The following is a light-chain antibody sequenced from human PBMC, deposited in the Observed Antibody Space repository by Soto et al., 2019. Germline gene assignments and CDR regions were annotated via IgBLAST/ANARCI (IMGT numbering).Light chain of an antibody. V-gene: IGKV3-20*01. CDR2: GAS. Sequence: EVVLTQSPGTLSLSPGDRATLSCRASQSVSRNYLAWYQQKPGQTPRLLIFGASNRADDIPARFSASGSGTDFTLTISGLEPDDCAVYYCQQYDFLPLTFGGGTRL. CDR1: QSVSRNY. J-gene: IGKJ4*01. CDR3: QQYDFLPLT.